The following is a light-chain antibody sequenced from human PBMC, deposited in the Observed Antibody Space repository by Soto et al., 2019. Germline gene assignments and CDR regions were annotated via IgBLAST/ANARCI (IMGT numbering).Light chain of an antibody. CDR3: MQATQLLT. V-gene: IGKV2-24*01. J-gene: IGKJ4*01. Sequence: DIVMTRPPLSSPFTLGRPPSSPAGLIQALVNGNETTYLSWLQQRPGQPPRLLIYKISNRFSGVPDRFSGSGAGTDFTLKISRVEAEDVGVYYCMQATQLLTFGGGTKVEIK. CDR2: KIS. CDR1: QALVNGNETTY.